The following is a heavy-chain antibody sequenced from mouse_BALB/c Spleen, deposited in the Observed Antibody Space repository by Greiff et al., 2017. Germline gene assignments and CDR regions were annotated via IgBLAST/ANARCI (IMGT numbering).Heavy chain of an antibody. V-gene: IGHV5-17*02. CDR1: GFTFSSFG. Sequence: EVMLVESGGGLVQPGGSRKLSCAASGFTFSSFGVHWVRQAPEKGLEWVAYISSGSSTIYYADTVKGRFTISRDNPKNTLFLQMTSLRSEDTAMYYCAREISYAMDYWGQGTSVTVSS. CDR2: ISSGSSTI. CDR3: AREISYAMDY. J-gene: IGHJ4*01.